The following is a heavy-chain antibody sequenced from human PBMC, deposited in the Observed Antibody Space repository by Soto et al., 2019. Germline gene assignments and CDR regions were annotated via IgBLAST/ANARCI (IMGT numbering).Heavy chain of an antibody. CDR1: GVTFSSYA. Sequence: QVQLVQSGAEVKKPGSSVKVSCKASGVTFSSYAISWVRQAPGQGLEWMGGIIPIFGTVNYAQKFQGRVTITADESTSTAYMELSSLRSEDTAVYYCARGNQRWLQLWYFDLWGRGTLVTVSS. CDR2: IIPIFGTV. D-gene: IGHD5-12*01. V-gene: IGHV1-69*12. CDR3: ARGNQRWLQLWYFDL. J-gene: IGHJ2*01.